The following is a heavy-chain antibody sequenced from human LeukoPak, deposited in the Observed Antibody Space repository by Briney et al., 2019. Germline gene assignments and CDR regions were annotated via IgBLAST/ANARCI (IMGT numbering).Heavy chain of an antibody. Sequence: GGSLRPSCAASGFTFSSYSMNWVRQAPGKGLEWVSSISSSSSYIYYADSVRGRFTISRDNAKNSLYLQMNSLRAEDTAVYYCARPYDSSGFDAFDIWGQGTMVTVSS. CDR3: ARPYDSSGFDAFDI. D-gene: IGHD3-22*01. CDR2: ISSSSSYI. J-gene: IGHJ3*02. V-gene: IGHV3-21*01. CDR1: GFTFSSYS.